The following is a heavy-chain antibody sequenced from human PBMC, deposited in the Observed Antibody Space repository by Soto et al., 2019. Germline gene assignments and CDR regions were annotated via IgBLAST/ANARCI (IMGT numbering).Heavy chain of an antibody. CDR2: ISTSSTYR. CDR3: AKTTRPPTPEP. D-gene: IGHD6-6*01. Sequence: GGSLRLSCAASGFTFSSYTMHWVRQAPGKGLEWVSSISTSSTYRYIADSVTGRFTISRDNAQNSLYLQMTSLRAEDTAIYFCAKTTRPPTPEPWGQGALVTVSS. J-gene: IGHJ5*02. V-gene: IGHV3-21*04. CDR1: GFTFSSYT.